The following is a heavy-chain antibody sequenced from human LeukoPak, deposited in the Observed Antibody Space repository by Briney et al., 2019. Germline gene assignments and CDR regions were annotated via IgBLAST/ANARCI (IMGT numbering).Heavy chain of an antibody. CDR3: ARLTVAGTWGTDP. CDR2: IYHSGST. CDR1: GGSISSYY. D-gene: IGHD6-19*01. V-gene: IGHV4-59*08. J-gene: IGHJ5*02. Sequence: SETLSLTCTVSGGSISSYYWSWIRQPPGKGLEWIGSIYHSGSTYYNPSLKSRVTISVDTSKNQFSLKLSSVTAADTAVYYCARLTVAGTWGTDPWGQGTLVTVSS.